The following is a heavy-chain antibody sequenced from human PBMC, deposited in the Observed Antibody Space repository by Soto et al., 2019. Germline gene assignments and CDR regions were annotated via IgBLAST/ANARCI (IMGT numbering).Heavy chain of an antibody. Sequence: SETLSLTCNVSSVPICEYSWSWVRQSPGKGLEWIGNYFDGGRTMYNPSLKSRVTISVDASKNLFSLELSSVTAADTSVYYCTGAESPDTAYFSLYWGQGTPVTGSS. CDR1: SVPICEYS. J-gene: IGHJ4*02. D-gene: IGHD7-27*01. V-gene: IGHV4-59*12. CDR3: TGAESPDTAYFSLY. CDR2: YFDGGRT.